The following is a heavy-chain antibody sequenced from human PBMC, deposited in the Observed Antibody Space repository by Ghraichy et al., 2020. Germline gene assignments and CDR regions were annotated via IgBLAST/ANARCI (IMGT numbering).Heavy chain of an antibody. V-gene: IGHV3-23*01. D-gene: IGHD3-22*01. CDR1: GFTFTNYA. CDR2: ISGSGTSA. CDR3: AKGQWEDSSGNYFDY. Sequence: GGSLRLSCAASGFTFTNYAMSWVRQAPGKGLEWVSAISGSGTSAYYADSVKGRFTISRDNSKNTLFLQMNSLRAEDTAVYYCAKGQWEDSSGNYFDYWGQGTLVTVSS. J-gene: IGHJ4*02.